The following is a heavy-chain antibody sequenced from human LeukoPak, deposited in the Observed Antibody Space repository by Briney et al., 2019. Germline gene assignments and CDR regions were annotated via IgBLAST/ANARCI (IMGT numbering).Heavy chain of an antibody. D-gene: IGHD2-21*02. CDR3: ARDTPKVVVTATGDYYYYYYMDV. Sequence: GGSLRLSCAASGFTFSSYGMSWVRQAPGKGLEWVSAISGSGGSTYYADSVKGRFTISRDNSKNSLYLQMNSLRAEDTAVYYCARDTPKVVVTATGDYYYYYYMDVWGKGTTVTVSS. V-gene: IGHV3-23*01. J-gene: IGHJ6*03. CDR2: ISGSGGST. CDR1: GFTFSSYG.